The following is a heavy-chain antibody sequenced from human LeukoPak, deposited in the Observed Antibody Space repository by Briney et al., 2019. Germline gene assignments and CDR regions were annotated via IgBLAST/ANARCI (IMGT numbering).Heavy chain of an antibody. CDR3: MKLPTMVIVIDTDFEY. CDR1: GFTFSSYS. J-gene: IGHJ4*02. D-gene: IGHD3-16*02. CDR2: ISSSSSTR. V-gene: IGHV3-48*01. Sequence: GGSLRLSCAASGFTFSSYSMNWVRQAPGTGLEWVSHISSSSSTRYYADSVKGRFTLSRDNAKNSLYLQMNNVRAEDTALYYCMKLPTMVIVIDTDFEYWGQGAQVTVSS.